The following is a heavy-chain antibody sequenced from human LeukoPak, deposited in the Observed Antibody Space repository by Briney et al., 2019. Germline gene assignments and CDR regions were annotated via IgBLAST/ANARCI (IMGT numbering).Heavy chain of an antibody. Sequence: GASVKVSCKASGGTFSSYAISWVRQAPGQGLEWMGRIIPILGIANYAQKFQGRVTITADKSTSTAYMELSSLRSEDTAVYYCAREVAATAIPGAGEGSDYWGQGTLVTVSS. CDR1: GGTFSSYA. J-gene: IGHJ4*02. CDR2: IIPILGIA. D-gene: IGHD2-2*02. V-gene: IGHV1-69*04. CDR3: AREVAATAIPGAGEGSDY.